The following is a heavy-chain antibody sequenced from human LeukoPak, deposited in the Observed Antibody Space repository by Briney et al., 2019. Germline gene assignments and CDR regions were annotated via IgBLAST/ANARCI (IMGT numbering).Heavy chain of an antibody. CDR1: GFTFSTYS. V-gene: IGHV3-48*01. J-gene: IGHJ4*02. Sequence: GGSLRLSCAASGFTFSTYSMNWVRQAPGKGLEWVSYIDSRGTAVYYADSVKGRFTISRDNAENSLYLQMNSLRAEDTAVYYCARPNSSGWYSDDYWGQGTLVTVSS. D-gene: IGHD6-19*01. CDR3: ARPNSSGWYSDDY. CDR2: IDSRGTAV.